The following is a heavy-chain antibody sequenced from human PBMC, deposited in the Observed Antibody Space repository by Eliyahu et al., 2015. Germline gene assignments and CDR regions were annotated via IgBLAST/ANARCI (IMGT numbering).Heavy chain of an antibody. J-gene: IGHJ6*02. Sequence: QVQLVQSGAEVKKPGASVKVSCXASGYXFTNYDXNXVRQATGQGLXWMGWMNPNSGNTGYAQRFQDRVTMTRNTSISTAYMELSSLRSEDTAVYYRARAVAGTGGHYYGMDVWGQGTTVTVSS. V-gene: IGHV1-8*01. CDR3: ARAVAGTGGHYYGMDV. CDR2: MNPNSGNT. D-gene: IGHD6-19*01. CDR1: GYXFTNYD.